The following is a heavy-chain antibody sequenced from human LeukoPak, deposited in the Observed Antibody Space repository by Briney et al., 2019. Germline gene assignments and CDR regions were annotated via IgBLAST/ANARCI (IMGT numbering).Heavy chain of an antibody. Sequence: TSETLSLTCAVYGGTFSGYYWSWIRQPPGKRLEWVGESNDSGGTNYNPSLKSRVTISADKSKNQVSLKLTSVTAADTAVYYCARLSVIVGSTLEYYYYYMDVWGQGTTVTVSS. D-gene: IGHD1-26*01. V-gene: IGHV4-34*01. CDR3: ARLSVIVGSTLEYYYYYMDV. J-gene: IGHJ6*03. CDR1: GGTFSGYY. CDR2: SNDSGGT.